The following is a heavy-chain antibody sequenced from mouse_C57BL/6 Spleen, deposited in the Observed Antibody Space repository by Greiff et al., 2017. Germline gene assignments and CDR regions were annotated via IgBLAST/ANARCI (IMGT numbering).Heavy chain of an antibody. Sequence: VQLQQPGPELVKPGASVKISCKASGYTFTDYYMNWVKQSPGKSLEWIGDINPTNGGTSYNQKFKGKATLTVDQSSSTAYMELRSLTSEDSEVYYSARVTTVVSFDYWGQGTTLTVSS. V-gene: IGHV1-26*01. J-gene: IGHJ2*01. CDR1: GYTFTDYY. D-gene: IGHD1-1*01. CDR3: ARVTTVVSFDY. CDR2: INPTNGGT.